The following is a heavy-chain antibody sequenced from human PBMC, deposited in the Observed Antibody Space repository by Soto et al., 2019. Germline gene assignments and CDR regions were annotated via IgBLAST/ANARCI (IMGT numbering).Heavy chain of an antibody. CDR3: ARVGPPDRYDILTGYYTGWFDP. V-gene: IGHV4-59*01. CDR1: GGSISSYY. CDR2: IYYSGST. D-gene: IGHD3-9*01. Sequence: PSETLSLTCTVSGGSISSYYWSWIRQPPGKGLEWIGYIYYSGSTNYNPSLKSRVTISVDTSKNQFSLKLSSVTAADTAVYYCARVGPPDRYDILTGYYTGWFDPWGQGTLVTVS. J-gene: IGHJ5*02.